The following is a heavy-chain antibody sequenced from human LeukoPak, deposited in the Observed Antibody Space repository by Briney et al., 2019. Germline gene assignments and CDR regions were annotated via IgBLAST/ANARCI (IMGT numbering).Heavy chain of an antibody. CDR2: IYHSGST. CDR3: ASWSDYYDSSGNY. Sequence: SETLSLTCAVYGGSFSGYYWSWIRQPPGKGLEWIGEIYHSGSTNYNPSLKSRVTISVDKSKNQFSLKLSSVTAADTAVYYCASWSDYYDSSGNYWGQGTLVTVSS. D-gene: IGHD3-22*01. J-gene: IGHJ4*02. CDR1: GGSFSGYY. V-gene: IGHV4-34*01.